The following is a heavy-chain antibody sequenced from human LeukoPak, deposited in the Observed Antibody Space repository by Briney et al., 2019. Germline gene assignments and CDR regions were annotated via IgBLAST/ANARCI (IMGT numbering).Heavy chain of an antibody. D-gene: IGHD3-10*01. Sequence: GGSLRLSCSVSGFSFSSYVLHWVRQAPGKGLESVSGVSQNGDNTYYADSVKGRFTISKDNSENTLYLQMNSLRPEDTAVYYCMNPNHYGSGRWGQGTLVTVSS. CDR2: VSQNGDNT. V-gene: IGHV3-64D*06. J-gene: IGHJ4*02. CDR3: MNPNHYGSGR. CDR1: GFSFSSYV.